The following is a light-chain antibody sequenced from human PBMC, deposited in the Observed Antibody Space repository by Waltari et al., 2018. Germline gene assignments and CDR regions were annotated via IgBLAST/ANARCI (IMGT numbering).Light chain of an antibody. CDR2: DTS. Sequence: EIVLTQSPAIVSFSPGERATLSCRASQRVSFFLAWYQQKPGQGPRLLIFDTSNRATGIPARFSGGGSGTDFTLTISSLEPEDFATYYCQQRYSWPLTFGGGTKVEIK. CDR3: QQRYSWPLT. V-gene: IGKV3-11*01. J-gene: IGKJ4*01. CDR1: QRVSFF.